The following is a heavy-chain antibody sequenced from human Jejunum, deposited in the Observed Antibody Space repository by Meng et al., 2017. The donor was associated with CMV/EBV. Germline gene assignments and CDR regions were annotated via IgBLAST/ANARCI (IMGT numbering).Heavy chain of an antibody. Sequence: WVRPPPGRWLEWIGSLYYSGIPYSNPSLKSRVTMSADASKNQFSLRLSSVTVADTALYYCVRDNRFLDLLSGRCEGSWPCNYFDRWGQGTLVTVSS. CDR3: VRDNRFLDLLSGRCEGSWPCNYFDR. J-gene: IGHJ4*02. D-gene: IGHD3/OR15-3a*01. V-gene: IGHV4-39*07. CDR2: LYYSGIP.